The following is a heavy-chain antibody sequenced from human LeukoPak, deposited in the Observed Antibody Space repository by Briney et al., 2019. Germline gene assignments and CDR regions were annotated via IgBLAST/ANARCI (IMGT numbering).Heavy chain of an antibody. V-gene: IGHV3-30*02. CDR3: AKDSSSWAFDY. CDR1: GFTFSSYE. D-gene: IGHD6-19*01. Sequence: GGSLRLSCAASGFTFSSYEMHWVRQAPGKGLEWVAFIRNDGKHKYYGDSAKGRFTISRDNSKNTVYLQMNSLRAEDTALYYCAKDSSSWAFDYWGQGTLVTVSS. CDR2: IRNDGKHK. J-gene: IGHJ4*02.